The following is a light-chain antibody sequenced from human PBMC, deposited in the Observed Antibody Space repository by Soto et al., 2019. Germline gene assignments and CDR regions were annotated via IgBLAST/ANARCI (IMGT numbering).Light chain of an antibody. V-gene: IGKV1-9*01. CDR3: QQLNSYIT. CDR1: QVISNY. CDR2: AAS. J-gene: IGKJ5*01. Sequence: DIQLTQSPSFLSASVGDRVTITCRASQVISNYLAWYQQKPGKAPKLLIYAASTLQNGVPSRFIGSGSGTEFTLTIGSLQPEDCATYYCQQLNSYITFGQGTRLAIK.